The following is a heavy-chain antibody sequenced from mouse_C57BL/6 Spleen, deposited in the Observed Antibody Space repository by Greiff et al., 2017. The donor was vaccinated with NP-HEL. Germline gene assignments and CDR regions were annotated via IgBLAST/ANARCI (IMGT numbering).Heavy chain of an antibody. CDR2: ISSGGSYT. J-gene: IGHJ2*01. V-gene: IGHV5-6*02. CDR1: GFTFSSYG. CDR3: ARRYDFYFDH. Sequence: EVMLVESGGDLVKPGGSLKLSCAASGFTFSSYGMSWVRQTPDKRLEWVATISSGGSYTYYPDSVKGRFTISRDNAKNTLYLQMSSLKSEDTAMYYCARRYDFYFDHWGQGTTLTVSS. D-gene: IGHD2-4*01.